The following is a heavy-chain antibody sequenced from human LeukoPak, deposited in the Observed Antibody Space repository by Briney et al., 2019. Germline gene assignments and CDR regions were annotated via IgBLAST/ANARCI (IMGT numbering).Heavy chain of an antibody. J-gene: IGHJ3*02. CDR2: ISAYNGNT. CDR1: GYTFTSYG. Sequence: ASVKVSCKASGYTFTSYGISWVRQAPGQGLEWMGWISAYNGNTNYAQKLQGRVTMTTDTSTSTAYMELRSLRSDDTAVYYCARVRGGYSHGYYPFDIWGQGTMVTVSS. D-gene: IGHD5-18*01. CDR3: ARVRGGYSHGYYPFDI. V-gene: IGHV1-18*01.